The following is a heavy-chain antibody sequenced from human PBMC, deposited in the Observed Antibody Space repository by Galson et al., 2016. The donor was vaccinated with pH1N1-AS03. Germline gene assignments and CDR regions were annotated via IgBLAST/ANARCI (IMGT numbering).Heavy chain of an antibody. J-gene: IGHJ4*02. CDR3: TRPGGAAAGTRVDY. D-gene: IGHD6-13*01. CDR2: IRSKANSYAT. V-gene: IGHV3-73*01. Sequence: GKGLEWVGHIRSKANSYATAYAASVKGRFTISRDDSKNTAYLQMNSLKTEDTAVYYCTRPGGAAAGTRVDYWGQGTLVTVSS.